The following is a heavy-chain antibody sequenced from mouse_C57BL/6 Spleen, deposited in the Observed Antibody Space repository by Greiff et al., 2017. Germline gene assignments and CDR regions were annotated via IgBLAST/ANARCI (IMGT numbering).Heavy chain of an antibody. V-gene: IGHV2-3*01. CDR2: IWGDGST. J-gene: IGHJ4*01. Sequence: VKLMESGPGLVAPSQSLSITCTVSGFSLTGYGVSWVRQPPGKGLEWLGVIWGDGSTNYHSALIFRLSISKDNSKSQVFLKLNSLQTDDTATDYCAITYGSSYGDAMDYWGQGTSVTVSS. CDR3: AITYGSSYGDAMDY. D-gene: IGHD1-1*01. CDR1: GFSLTGYG.